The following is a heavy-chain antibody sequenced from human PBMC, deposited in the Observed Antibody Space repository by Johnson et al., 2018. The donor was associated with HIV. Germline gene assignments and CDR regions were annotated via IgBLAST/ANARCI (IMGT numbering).Heavy chain of an antibody. Sequence: VQLVESGGGLVQPGGSLRLSCAASGFTFSSYAMSWVRHAPGKGLEWVSAISGSGGSTYYADSVKVRFTISKDNSKNTLYLQMNSLRAEDTAVYYCAKTHDSSGYYGGLDAFDIWGQVTMVTVSS. CDR1: GFTFSSYA. D-gene: IGHD3-22*01. V-gene: IGHV3-23*04. CDR3: AKTHDSSGYYGGLDAFDI. CDR2: ISGSGGST. J-gene: IGHJ3*02.